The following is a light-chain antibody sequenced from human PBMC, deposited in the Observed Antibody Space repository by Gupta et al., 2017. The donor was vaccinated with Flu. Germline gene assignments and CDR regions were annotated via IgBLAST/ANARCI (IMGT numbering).Light chain of an antibody. V-gene: IGKV3-20*01. CDR1: QSVSTKY. CDR3: QQYGSSPET. Sequence: GTLSLSPGERATLSCRANQSVSTKYLAWYQRKPGQTPRLLIYGASSRATGVPDRFSGSGSGTDFTLTISRLEPKDFAVYYCQQYGSSPETFGQGTKVEIK. CDR2: GAS. J-gene: IGKJ2*01.